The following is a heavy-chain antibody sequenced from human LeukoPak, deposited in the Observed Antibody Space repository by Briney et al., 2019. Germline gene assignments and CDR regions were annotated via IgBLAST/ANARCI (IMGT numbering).Heavy chain of an antibody. CDR3: AGIAVPAVGWFDP. J-gene: IGHJ5*02. CDR2: ISSSGVSI. V-gene: IGHV3-11*04. Sequence: GGSLRLSCAASGFTFSDYYMSWIRQAPGKGLEWVSYISSSGVSIFCADSVKGRFTISRDNAKNSLYLQMNSLRAEDTALYYCAGIAVPAVGWFDPWGQGTLVTVSS. CDR1: GFTFSDYY. D-gene: IGHD6-19*01.